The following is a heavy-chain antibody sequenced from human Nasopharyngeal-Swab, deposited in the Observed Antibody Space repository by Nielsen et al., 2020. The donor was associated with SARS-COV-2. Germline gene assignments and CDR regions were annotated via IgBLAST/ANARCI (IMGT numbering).Heavy chain of an antibody. CDR2: ISYDGGKK. CDR1: GFTFSSHG. CDR3: AKDAGRGSSGWYSVFDR. V-gene: IGHV3-30*18. J-gene: IGHJ4*02. D-gene: IGHD6-19*01. Sequence: GESLKISCADSGFTFSSHGMHWVRQAPGKGLEWVAVISYDGGKKYYADSVKGRFTISRDNSKNTLYLQMNSLRTEDTAVYYCAKDAGRGSSGWYSVFDRWGQGTLVTVSS.